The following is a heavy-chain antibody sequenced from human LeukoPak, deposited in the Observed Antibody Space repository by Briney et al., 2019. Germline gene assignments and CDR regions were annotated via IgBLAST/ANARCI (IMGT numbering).Heavy chain of an antibody. Sequence: KAGGSLRLSCSASGFTFSSYSMNWVRQAPGKGLEWVSSIRSSGTHIYYADSVKGRFTISRSNAKNSLFLQMNSLRVEDTAVYYCARGLRWFNGTGSYRFAPWGQGTQVTVSS. CDR1: GFTFSSYS. D-gene: IGHD3-10*01. CDR3: ARGLRWFNGTGSYRFAP. CDR2: IRSSGTHI. V-gene: IGHV3-21*04. J-gene: IGHJ5*02.